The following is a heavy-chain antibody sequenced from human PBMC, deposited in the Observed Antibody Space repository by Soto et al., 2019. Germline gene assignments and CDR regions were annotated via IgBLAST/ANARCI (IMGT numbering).Heavy chain of an antibody. J-gene: IGHJ6*03. D-gene: IGHD2-2*01. CDR1: GGTFSSYT. Sequence: SVKVSCKASGGTFSSYTISWVRQAPGQGLEWMGRIIPILGIANYAQKFQGRVTITADKSTSTAYMELSSLRSEDTAVYYCARHLPEYCSSTSCYPGPYYYYYMDVWGKGTTVTVSS. V-gene: IGHV1-69*02. CDR2: IIPILGIA. CDR3: ARHLPEYCSSTSCYPGPYYYYYMDV.